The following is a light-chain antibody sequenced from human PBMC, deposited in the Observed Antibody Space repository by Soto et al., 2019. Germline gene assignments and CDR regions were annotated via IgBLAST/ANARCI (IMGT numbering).Light chain of an antibody. Sequence: SYELTQPPSVSVAPGKTARITCGGNNIGSKSVHWYQQKPGQAPVLVIYYDSDRPSGIPERFSGSNSGNTATLTISRVEAGDEADYYCQAWDSSSDHPVVFGGGTKVTVL. CDR1: NIGSKS. V-gene: IGLV3-21*04. J-gene: IGLJ2*01. CDR2: YDS. CDR3: QAWDSSSDHPVV.